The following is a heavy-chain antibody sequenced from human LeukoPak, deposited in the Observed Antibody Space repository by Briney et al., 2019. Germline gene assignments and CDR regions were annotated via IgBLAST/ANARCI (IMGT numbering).Heavy chain of an antibody. CDR2: ISSSGSTI. V-gene: IGHV3-48*03. CDR3: ARDLRAGLRYFDWLPNHDYYYYYMDV. J-gene: IGHJ6*03. D-gene: IGHD3-9*01. CDR1: GFTFSSYE. Sequence: GGSLRLSCAASGFTFSSYEMNWVRQAPGKGLEWVSYISSSGSTIYYADSVKGRFTISRDNAKNSLYLQMNSLRAEDTAVYYCARDLRAGLRYFDWLPNHDYYYYYMDVWGKGTTVTISS.